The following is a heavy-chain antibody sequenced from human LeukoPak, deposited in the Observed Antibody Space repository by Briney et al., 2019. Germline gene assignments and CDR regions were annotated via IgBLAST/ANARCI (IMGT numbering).Heavy chain of an antibody. Sequence: QPGGSLRLSCAASGFTFSSYGMHWVRQAPGKGLEWVSGISGTGTTIYYADTVKGRFTISRDNSKNTLNLQMNSLRAGDTAVYYCAKRDAFDGSGYSPLFDSWGQGTLVTVSS. V-gene: IGHV3-23*01. CDR2: ISGTGTTI. J-gene: IGHJ4*02. CDR3: AKRDAFDGSGYSPLFDS. CDR1: GFTFSSYG. D-gene: IGHD3-22*01.